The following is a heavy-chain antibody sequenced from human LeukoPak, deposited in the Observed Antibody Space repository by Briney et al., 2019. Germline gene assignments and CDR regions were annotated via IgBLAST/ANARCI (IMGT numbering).Heavy chain of an antibody. CDR1: GFTFSSYA. J-gene: IGHJ4*02. Sequence: GGSLRLSCAASGFTFSSYAMSWVRQAPGRGLEWVSAISSSGGSTEYADSVKGRFTISRDNSKNTLYLQMNCLRAEDTAVYYCAKDQAVTIFGVVHPPYYFDYWGQGTLVTVSS. CDR2: ISSSGGST. V-gene: IGHV3-23*01. CDR3: AKDQAVTIFGVVHPPYYFDY. D-gene: IGHD3-3*01.